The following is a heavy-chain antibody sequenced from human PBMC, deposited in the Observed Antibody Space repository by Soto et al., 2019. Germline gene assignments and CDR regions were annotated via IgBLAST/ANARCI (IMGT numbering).Heavy chain of an antibody. V-gene: IGHV1-69*12. CDR3: ARTRGVVVTPNWYFDL. D-gene: IGHD3-22*01. Sequence: QVQLVQSGAEVKKPGSSVKVSCKASGGTFSSYAISWVRQAPGQGLEWMGGIIPIFGTANYAQKFQGRVTITADEATSTAYMELSSLRSEDTAVYYCARTRGVVVTPNWYFDLWGRGTLVTVSS. J-gene: IGHJ2*01. CDR2: IIPIFGTA. CDR1: GGTFSSYA.